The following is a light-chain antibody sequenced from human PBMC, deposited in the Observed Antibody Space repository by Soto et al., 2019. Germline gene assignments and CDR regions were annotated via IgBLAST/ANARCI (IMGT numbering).Light chain of an antibody. Sequence: QSVLTQPASVSGSPGQPITISCTGTSSGVGGRQYVSWYQQHPGKAPKLMIYEVSNRPSGVSNRFSASKSGNTASLTISGLQAEDEADYYCSSYTASSTFVFGTGTKVTVL. CDR2: EVS. CDR3: SSYTASSTFV. V-gene: IGLV2-14*01. CDR1: SSGVGGRQY. J-gene: IGLJ1*01.